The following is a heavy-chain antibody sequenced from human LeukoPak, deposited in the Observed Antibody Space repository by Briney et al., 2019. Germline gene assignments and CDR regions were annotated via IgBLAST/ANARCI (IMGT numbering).Heavy chain of an antibody. J-gene: IGHJ5*02. CDR1: EFTFSSYD. D-gene: IGHD3-10*01. Sequence: GGSLRLSCVVSEFTFSSYDMNWVRQSPGKGLEWISYISSSGSIIYYADSVKGRFTISRDNAKNSLYLQMNSLRGEDTAFYYCARARSTNSWSGENWFDPWGQGTLVTVSS. CDR2: ISSSGSII. CDR3: ARARSTNSWSGENWFDP. V-gene: IGHV3-48*03.